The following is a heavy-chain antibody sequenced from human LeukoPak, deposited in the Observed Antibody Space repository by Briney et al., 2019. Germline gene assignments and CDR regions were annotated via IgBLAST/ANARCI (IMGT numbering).Heavy chain of an antibody. CDR3: ARVPYYYDSSGYL. D-gene: IGHD3-22*01. CDR1: GGSISSYY. V-gene: IGHV4-59*01. Sequence: SETLSLTCTVSGGSISSYYWSWIRQPPGRGLEWIGYIYYSGSTNYNPSLRSRVTISLDTSKNQFSLKLSSVTAADTAVYYCARVPYYYDSSGYLWGQGTLVTVSS. J-gene: IGHJ4*02. CDR2: IYYSGST.